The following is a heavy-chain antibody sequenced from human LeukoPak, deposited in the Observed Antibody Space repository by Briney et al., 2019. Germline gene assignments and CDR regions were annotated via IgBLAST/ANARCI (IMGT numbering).Heavy chain of an antibody. Sequence: SETLSLTCAVYGGSFSGYSCSWIRQPPRKGLEWIGEINHSGSTNYNPSLKSRVTISVDTSKNQFSLKLSSVTAADTAVYYCAREEDYSNSGYWYFDLWGRGTLVTVSS. D-gene: IGHD4-11*01. CDR1: GGSFSGYS. CDR3: AREEDYSNSGYWYFDL. CDR2: INHSGST. J-gene: IGHJ2*01. V-gene: IGHV4-34*01.